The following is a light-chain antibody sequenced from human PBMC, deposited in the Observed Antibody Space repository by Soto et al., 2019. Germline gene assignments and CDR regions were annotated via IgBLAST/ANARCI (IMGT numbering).Light chain of an antibody. V-gene: IGKV1-27*01. J-gene: IGKJ4*01. Sequence: DIQMTQSPSSLSASVGDRVTITCRASQGISNYLAWYQQKPGKVPKLLSYAASTLQSGVPSRFSGSGSGTDFTLTISSLQPEDVATYYCQKYNSASALTFGGGTNVEIK. CDR3: QKYNSASALT. CDR1: QGISNY. CDR2: AAS.